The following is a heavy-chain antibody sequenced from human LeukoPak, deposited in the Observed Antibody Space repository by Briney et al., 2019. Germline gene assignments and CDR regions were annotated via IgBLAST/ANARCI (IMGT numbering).Heavy chain of an antibody. D-gene: IGHD5-24*01. CDR3: ARGDMAL. Sequence: SGESLTLSCAASGFTFSSYWMHWVRQAPGQGLVWVSRINSDGSSTTYEDSGKGRFTNAQDNVKNTLYLQMNSLRAEDTAVYYCARGDMALWGQGTLVTVAS. V-gene: IGHV3-74*01. J-gene: IGHJ4*02. CDR2: INSDGSST. CDR1: GFTFSSYW.